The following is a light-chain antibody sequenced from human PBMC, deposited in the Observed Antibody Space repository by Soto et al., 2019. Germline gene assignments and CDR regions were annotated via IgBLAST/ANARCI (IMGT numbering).Light chain of an antibody. CDR2: DAS. J-gene: IGKJ1*01. CDR3: QHYGGMWT. V-gene: IGKV1-5*01. CDR1: QSISNR. Sequence: DTQMTQSPCTLSASVGDRVTISCRASQSISNRLAWYQQKPGKAPKVLIYDASSLESGVPSRFSGSGSGTEFILTISSLQPDDFATYWCQHYGGMWTLGQGTKVDIK.